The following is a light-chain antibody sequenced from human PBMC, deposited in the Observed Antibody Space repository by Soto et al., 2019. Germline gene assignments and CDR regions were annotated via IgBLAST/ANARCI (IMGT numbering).Light chain of an antibody. CDR1: QNINAW. CDR2: DAS. Sequence: DIHMTQSPSSLSVSVGDRVTTTCRTSQNINAWLAWYQQRPGQAPKLLIYDASTVQSGVPSRFSGSGSGTEFTLTISSLQPDDFATYYCQQYNSYWTFGQGTKVDIK. V-gene: IGKV1-5*01. J-gene: IGKJ1*01. CDR3: QQYNSYWT.